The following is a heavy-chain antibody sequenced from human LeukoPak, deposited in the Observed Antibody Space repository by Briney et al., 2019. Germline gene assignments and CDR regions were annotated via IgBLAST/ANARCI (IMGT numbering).Heavy chain of an antibody. V-gene: IGHV3-74*01. CDR1: GFSLSGYW. Sequence: GGSLRLSCVASGFSLSGYWMYWVRQAPGKGLMYISRNNGDGSTTNYADVVKGRFTMSRDNVKNTLYLQMNSLRVEDTAVYYCARDNSGWSRDYWGQGTLVTVSS. J-gene: IGHJ4*02. CDR3: ARDNSGWSRDY. CDR2: NNGDGSTT. D-gene: IGHD6-19*01.